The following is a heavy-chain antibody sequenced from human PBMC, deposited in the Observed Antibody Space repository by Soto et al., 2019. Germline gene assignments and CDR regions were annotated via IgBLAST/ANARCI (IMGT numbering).Heavy chain of an antibody. CDR2: VYSSGGT. Sequence: SETLSLTCTVSGDSVSSGDYYWTWIRQPPGKGLEWIGRVYSSGGTHYNSSLKSRVTISLDTSKNQFSLRLISVTAADTAVYYCARGQRFSDWFDPWGQGTLVTVSS. CDR3: ARGQRFSDWFDP. J-gene: IGHJ5*02. V-gene: IGHV4-61*08. CDR1: GDSVSSGDYY. D-gene: IGHD3-3*01.